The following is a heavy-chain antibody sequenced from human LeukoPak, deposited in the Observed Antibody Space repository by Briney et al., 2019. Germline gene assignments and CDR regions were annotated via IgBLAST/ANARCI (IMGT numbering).Heavy chain of an antibody. CDR1: GGSFSGYY. D-gene: IGHD6-19*01. Sequence: SETLSLTCAVYGGSFSGYYWSWIRQPPGKGLEWIGEINHSGSTNYNPSLKSRVTISVDTSKNQFSLKLSSVTAADTAVYYCARGLSGWYSIDYWGQGTLVTVSS. J-gene: IGHJ4*02. CDR2: INHSGST. CDR3: ARGLSGWYSIDY. V-gene: IGHV4-34*01.